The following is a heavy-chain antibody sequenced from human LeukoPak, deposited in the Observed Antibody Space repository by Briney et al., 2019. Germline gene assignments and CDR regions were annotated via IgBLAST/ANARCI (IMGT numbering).Heavy chain of an antibody. D-gene: IGHD6-13*01. CDR3: AKRLDSSSSWYYFYY. J-gene: IGHJ4*02. CDR1: GFTFSNYA. Sequence: GGSLRLSCAASGFTFSNYAMNWVRQAPGKGLEWVSTITYSGGNIYYADSVKGRFTISRDNSKNTLYLQMNSLRAEDTALYYCAKRLDSSSSWYYFYYWGQGTLVTVSS. V-gene: IGHV3-23*01. CDR2: ITYSGGNI.